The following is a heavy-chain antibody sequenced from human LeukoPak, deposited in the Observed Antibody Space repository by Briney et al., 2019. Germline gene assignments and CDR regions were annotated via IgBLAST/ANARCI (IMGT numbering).Heavy chain of an antibody. D-gene: IGHD2-15*01. CDR1: GFTFSTYG. J-gene: IGHJ4*02. Sequence: RGSLRLSCAASGFTFSTYGMHWVRQAPGKGLEWVAFIRFDGTNKYYADSVKGRFAISRDSSKNTLYLQMNSLRAEDTAVYYCAKGYCSGSCYNGLDYWGQGTLVTVSS. V-gene: IGHV3-30*02. CDR3: AKGYCSGSCYNGLDY. CDR2: IRFDGTNK.